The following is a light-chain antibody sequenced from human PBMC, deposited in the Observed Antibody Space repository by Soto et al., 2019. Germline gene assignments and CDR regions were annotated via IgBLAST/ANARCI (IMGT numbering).Light chain of an antibody. V-gene: IGLV1-44*01. CDR2: SNS. CDR3: AAWDDGLNALV. Sequence: QSVLTQPPSASGTPGQTVITSCSGSSSNIGSNTVNWYQQLPGTAPKLLIFSNSQRPSGVPDRFSGSRSGTSASLPITGVQSEDEAHYYCAAWDDGLNALVFGGGTKLTVL. J-gene: IGLJ2*01. CDR1: SSNIGSNT.